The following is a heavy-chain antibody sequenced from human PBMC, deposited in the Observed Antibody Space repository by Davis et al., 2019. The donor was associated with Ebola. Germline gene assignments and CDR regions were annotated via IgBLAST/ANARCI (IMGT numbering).Heavy chain of an antibody. CDR3: AREPHYYYYGMDV. CDR1: GYTFTSYG. J-gene: IGHJ6*02. Sequence: ASVKVSCKASGYTFTSYGINWVRQAPGQGLEWMGIINPSGGSTSYAQKFQGRVTMTRDTSTSTVYMELSSLRSEDTAVYYCAREPHYYYYGMDVWGQGTTVTVSS. V-gene: IGHV1-46*01. CDR2: INPSGGST.